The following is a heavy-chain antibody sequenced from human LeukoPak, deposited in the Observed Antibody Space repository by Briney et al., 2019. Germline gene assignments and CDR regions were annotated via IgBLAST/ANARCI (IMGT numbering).Heavy chain of an antibody. CDR3: ARVGRGIYGMDV. CDR1: GFTFSTYG. J-gene: IGHJ6*01. V-gene: IGHV3-48*02. CDR2: ISSSSSLL. Sequence: GGSLSLSSTASGFTFSTYGMIWARQAPGTGLKWVSYISSSSSLLSYEDSGKGRFTISRDNAENSLYLQMNSLRDEDTAVYYCARVGRGIYGMDVWGEGTPATPSS. D-gene: IGHD3-10*01.